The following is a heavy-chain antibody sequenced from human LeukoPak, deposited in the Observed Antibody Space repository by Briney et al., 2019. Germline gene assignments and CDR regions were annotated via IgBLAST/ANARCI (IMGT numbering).Heavy chain of an antibody. CDR1: GGSFSGYY. Sequence: PSETLSLTCAVYGGSFSGYYWSWIRQPPGKGLEWVAVISYDGSNKYYADSVKGRFTISRDNSKNTLYLQMNSLRAEDTAVYYCARGVQLTFDYWGQGTLVTVSS. J-gene: IGHJ4*02. CDR2: ISYDGSNK. V-gene: IGHV3-30*03. D-gene: IGHD5-18*01. CDR3: ARGVQLTFDY.